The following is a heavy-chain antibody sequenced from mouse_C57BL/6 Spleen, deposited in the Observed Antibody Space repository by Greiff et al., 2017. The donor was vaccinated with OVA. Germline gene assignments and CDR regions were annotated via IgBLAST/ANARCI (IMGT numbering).Heavy chain of an antibody. D-gene: IGHD4-1*01. J-gene: IGHJ3*01. CDR1: GYTFTDYY. V-gene: IGHV1-26*01. Sequence: VQLQQSGPELVKPGASVKISCKASGYTFTDYYMNWVKQSHGKSLEWIGDINPNNGGTSYNQKFKGKATLTVDKSSSTAYMELRSLTSEDSAVYCCARSWDVWGQGTLVTVSA. CDR3: ARSWDV. CDR2: INPNNGGT.